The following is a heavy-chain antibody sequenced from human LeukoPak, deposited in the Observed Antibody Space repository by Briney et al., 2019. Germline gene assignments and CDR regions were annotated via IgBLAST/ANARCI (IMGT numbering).Heavy chain of an antibody. V-gene: IGHV3-30*04. D-gene: IGHD3-3*01. CDR3: ARVPRVAGKMIQTNYDDFWSYDYYMDV. CDR2: ISYDGSNT. CDR1: RFTFSSYA. J-gene: IGHJ6*03. Sequence: QAGGSLRLSCAASRFTFSSYAMLWVRQLPGKGLEWVAIISYDGSNTYYADSVKGRFTISRDNSKNTLYLQMNSLRGEDTAVYYCARVPRVAGKMIQTNYDDFWSYDYYMDVWGKGTTVTVSS.